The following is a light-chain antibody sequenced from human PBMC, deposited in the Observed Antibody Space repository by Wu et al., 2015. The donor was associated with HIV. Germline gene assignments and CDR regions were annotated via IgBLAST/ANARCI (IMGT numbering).Light chain of an antibody. CDR3: QQLNSYPRT. J-gene: IGKJ1*01. V-gene: IGKV1-9*01. CDR1: QGISSY. Sequence: DIQLTQSPSFLSASVGDRVTITCRASQGISSYLAWYQQKPGKAPKLLIYAASTLQSGVPSRFSGSGSGTEFTLTISSLQPEDFATYYCQQLNSYPRTFGQGTKGG. CDR2: AAS.